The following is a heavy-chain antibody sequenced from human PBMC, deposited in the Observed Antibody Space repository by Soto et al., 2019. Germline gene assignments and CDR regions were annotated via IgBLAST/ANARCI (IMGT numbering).Heavy chain of an antibody. CDR1: GYSFTSYW. CDR2: IDPSDSYT. Sequence: GESLKISCKGSGYSFTSYWISWVRQMPGKGLEWMGRIDPSDSYTNYSPSFQGRFTISRDSTKQTLYLQMNSLRPDDTAMYYCARDGVSSTEYTWNYGTYFDYWGQGALVTVSS. CDR3: ARDGVSSTEYTWNYGTYFDY. J-gene: IGHJ4*02. D-gene: IGHD1-7*01. V-gene: IGHV5-10-1*01.